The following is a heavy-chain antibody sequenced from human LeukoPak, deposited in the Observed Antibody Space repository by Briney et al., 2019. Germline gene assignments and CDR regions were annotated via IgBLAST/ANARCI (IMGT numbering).Heavy chain of an antibody. D-gene: IGHD3-10*01. CDR2: INAGNGNT. J-gene: IGHJ4*02. CDR3: ARALWFREFYFDY. CDR1: GYTFTSYA. Sequence: ASVKVSCKASGYTFTSYAMHWVRQAPGQRLEWMGWINAGNGNTKYSQKFQGRVTITRDTSASTAYMELSSLRSEDTAVYYCARALWFREFYFDYWGQGTLVTVSS. V-gene: IGHV1-3*01.